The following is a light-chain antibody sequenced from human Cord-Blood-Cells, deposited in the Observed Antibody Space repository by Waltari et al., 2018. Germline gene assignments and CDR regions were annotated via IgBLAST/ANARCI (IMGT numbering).Light chain of an antibody. CDR2: KAS. V-gene: IGKV1-5*03. Sequence: DIQMTQSPSTLSASVGDRFTITCRASQSISSWLAWYQQKPGKAPKLLIYKASSLESGVPSRFSGSGSGTEFTLTISSLQPDDFATYYCQQYNSYSFTFGPGTKVDIK. CDR3: QQYNSYSFT. CDR1: QSISSW. J-gene: IGKJ3*01.